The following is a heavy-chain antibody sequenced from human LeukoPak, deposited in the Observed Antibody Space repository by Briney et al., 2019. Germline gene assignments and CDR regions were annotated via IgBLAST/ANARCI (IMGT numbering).Heavy chain of an antibody. Sequence: SETLSLTCTVSGGSISSGSYYWSWIRQPAGKGLEWIGRIYTSGSTNYNPSLKGRVTISVDTSKNQFSLKLSSVTAADTAVYYCARVGGWFARGIAVAGTGLIPYYYYMDVWGKGTTVTVSS. V-gene: IGHV4-61*02. CDR2: IYTSGST. J-gene: IGHJ6*03. D-gene: IGHD6-19*01. CDR3: ARVGGWFARGIAVAGTGLIPYYYYMDV. CDR1: GGSISSGSYY.